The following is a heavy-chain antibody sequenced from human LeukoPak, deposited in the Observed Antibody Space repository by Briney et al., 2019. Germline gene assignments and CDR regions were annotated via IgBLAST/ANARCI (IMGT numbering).Heavy chain of an antibody. V-gene: IGHV4-59*01. J-gene: IGHJ4*02. Sequence: SETLSLTCTVSGGSISSYYWSWLRQPPGKGLEWIGYMYYSGSTKYNPSLKSRVTISVDTSKNQFSLKLSSVTAADTAVYYCARTTDRGYYFDYWGQGTLVTVSS. CDR3: ARTTDRGYYFDY. CDR1: GGSISSYY. CDR2: MYYSGST. D-gene: IGHD1-1*01.